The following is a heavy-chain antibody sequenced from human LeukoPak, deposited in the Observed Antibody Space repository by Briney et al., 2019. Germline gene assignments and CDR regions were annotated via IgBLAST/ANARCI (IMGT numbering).Heavy chain of an antibody. V-gene: IGHV3-7*01. CDR3: AVDRRFKIFDY. Sequence: GGSLRLSCATSGVAFSNYWMYWVRQAPGKGLEWVASIKPDGSEDFYADSVKGRFNISRDNAKNSLFLQMTNLKAEDTAVYYCAVDRRFKIFDYWGQGTLVTVSS. CDR2: IKPDGSED. D-gene: IGHD5-24*01. CDR1: GVAFSNYW. J-gene: IGHJ4*02.